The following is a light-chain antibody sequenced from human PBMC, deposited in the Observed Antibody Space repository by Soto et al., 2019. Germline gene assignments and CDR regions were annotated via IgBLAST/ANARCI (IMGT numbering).Light chain of an antibody. V-gene: IGKV3-15*01. J-gene: IGKJ1*01. CDR3: QQYYKWPQWT. CDR1: ENVRTF. CDR2: GPA. Sequence: TPSPATLSLSPEAPATLSCRASENVRTFVDWYQQKPGQAPRLLIYGPATRATGIPGRFRGSGSGTEFTLTITSLQSEDFAVYYCQQYYKWPQWTIGQGTKVDIK.